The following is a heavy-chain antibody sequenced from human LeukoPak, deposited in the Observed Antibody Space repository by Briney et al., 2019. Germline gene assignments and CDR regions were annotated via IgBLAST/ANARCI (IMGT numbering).Heavy chain of an antibody. CDR3: ARRTYFDL. CDR1: GGSFSGYY. Sequence: SETLSLTCAVYGGSFSGYYWSWIRQPPGKGLEWIGEINHSGSTNYNPSLKSRVTISVDTSKNQFSLKLSSVTAADTAVYYCARRTYFDLWGRGTLVTVSS. V-gene: IGHV4-34*01. CDR2: INHSGST. J-gene: IGHJ2*01.